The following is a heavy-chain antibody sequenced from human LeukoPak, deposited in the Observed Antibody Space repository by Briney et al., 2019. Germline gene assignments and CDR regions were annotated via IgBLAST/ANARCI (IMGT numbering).Heavy chain of an antibody. CDR1: GYSFSGYY. V-gene: IGHV1-2*06. D-gene: IGHD2-2*01. J-gene: IGHJ4*02. CDR2: INPNSGGT. Sequence: VASVKVSCKASGYSFSGYYMHWVRQAPGQGLEWMGRINPNSGGTNYEQKFQGRVTMTRDTSISTAYMELSRLRSDDTAVYYCARDGSWGSTSYSDYWGQGPLVTVSS. CDR3: ARDGSWGSTSYSDY.